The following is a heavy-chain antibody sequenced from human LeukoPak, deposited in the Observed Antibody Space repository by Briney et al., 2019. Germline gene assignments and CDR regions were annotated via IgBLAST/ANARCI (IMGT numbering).Heavy chain of an antibody. CDR3: ARAGIVVVPAAFYY. Sequence: SCKASGGTFSSYAMHWVRQAPGKGLEWVAVISYDGSNKYYADSVKGRFTISRDNSKNTLYLQMNSLRAEDTAVYYCARAGIVVVPAAFYYWGQGTLVTVSS. V-gene: IGHV3-30-3*01. D-gene: IGHD2-2*01. CDR2: ISYDGSNK. J-gene: IGHJ4*02. CDR1: GGTFSSYA.